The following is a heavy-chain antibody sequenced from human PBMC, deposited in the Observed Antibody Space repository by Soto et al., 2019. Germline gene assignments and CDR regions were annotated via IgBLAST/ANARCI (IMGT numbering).Heavy chain of an antibody. CDR3: AKDQYYYDSSGYYVDAFDI. V-gene: IGHV3-23*01. D-gene: IGHD3-22*01. CDR1: GFTFSSYA. Sequence: GGSLRLSCAASGFTFSSYAMSWVRQAPGKGLEWVSAISGSGGSTYYADSVKGRFTISRDNSKNTLYLQMNSLRAEDTAVYYSAKDQYYYDSSGYYVDAFDIWGQGTIVTVSS. J-gene: IGHJ3*02. CDR2: ISGSGGST.